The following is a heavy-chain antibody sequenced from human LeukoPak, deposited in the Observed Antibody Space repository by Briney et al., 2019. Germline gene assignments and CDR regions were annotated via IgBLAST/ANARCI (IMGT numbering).Heavy chain of an antibody. V-gene: IGHV5-51*01. CDR1: GYSFSRYW. CDR3: ARRYISSSKYYFDY. J-gene: IGHJ4*02. CDR2: IYPGDSDT. D-gene: IGHD3-3*02. Sequence: GESLKISCRGSGYSFSRYWVAWVRQLPGKGLECMGIIYPGDSDTTYSPSFQGQVTISVDESISTAYLQWSSLKASDTAIYYCARRYISSSKYYFDYWGQGTLVTVSS.